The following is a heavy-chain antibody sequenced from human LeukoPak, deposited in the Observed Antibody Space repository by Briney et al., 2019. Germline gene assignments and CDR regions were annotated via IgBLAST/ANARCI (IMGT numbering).Heavy chain of an antibody. CDR2: INTDGSST. CDR3: ARAAVYDYDDY. Sequence: GGSLRLSCAASGFTFSSYWMHWVRQAPGKGLVWVSRINTDGSSTSYADSVKGRFTISRDNAKNTLYLQMNSLRAEDTAVYYCARAAVYDYDDYWGQGTLVTVSS. D-gene: IGHD3-16*01. J-gene: IGHJ4*02. V-gene: IGHV3-74*01. CDR1: GFTFSSYW.